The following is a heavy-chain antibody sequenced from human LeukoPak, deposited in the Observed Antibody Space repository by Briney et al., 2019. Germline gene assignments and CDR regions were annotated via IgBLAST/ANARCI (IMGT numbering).Heavy chain of an antibody. CDR2: ISSSGSTI. Sequence: GALRLSCAASGVTFSSYEMNWVRQAPGKGLEWVSYISSSGSTIYYADSVKGRFTISRDNAKNSLYLQMNSLRAEDTAVYYCARDDSIMDTAMAAYYYYYGMDVWGKGTTVTVSS. D-gene: IGHD5-18*01. J-gene: IGHJ6*04. CDR1: GVTFSSYE. CDR3: ARDDSIMDTAMAAYYYYYGMDV. V-gene: IGHV3-48*03.